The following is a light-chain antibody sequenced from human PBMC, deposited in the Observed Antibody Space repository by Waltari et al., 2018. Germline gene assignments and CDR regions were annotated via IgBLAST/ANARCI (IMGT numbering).Light chain of an antibody. J-gene: IGLJ3*02. CDR1: RSTVGVYNF. Sequence: QSVLTQPPSASGSLGQSVTISCTGARSTVGVYNFVSWYQQHPGKAPKLIIYEVNKRPSGVPDRFSGSKSDNTASLTVSGLLAEDEADYYCTSYAGKNILVFGGGTNLTVL. CDR2: EVN. V-gene: IGLV2-8*01. CDR3: TSYAGKNILV.